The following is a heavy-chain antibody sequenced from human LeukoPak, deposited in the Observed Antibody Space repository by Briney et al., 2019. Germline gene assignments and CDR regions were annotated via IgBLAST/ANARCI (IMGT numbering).Heavy chain of an antibody. Sequence: GGSLRLSCAASGFTFSSYGMHWVRQAPGKGLEWVAVIWYDGSNKYYADSVKGRFTISRDNSKNTLYLQMNSLRAEDTAVYYCARGLNYDSSGDAFDIWGQGTMVTVSS. CDR3: ARGLNYDSSGDAFDI. J-gene: IGHJ3*02. D-gene: IGHD3-22*01. V-gene: IGHV3-33*01. CDR2: IWYDGSNK. CDR1: GFTFSSYG.